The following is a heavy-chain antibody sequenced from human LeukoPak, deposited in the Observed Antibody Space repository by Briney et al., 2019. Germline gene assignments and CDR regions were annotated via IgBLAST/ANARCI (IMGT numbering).Heavy chain of an antibody. J-gene: IGHJ4*02. CDR1: GFTFSSYG. CDR2: IWYDGSNK. D-gene: IGHD6-13*01. Sequence: GGSLRLSCAESGFTFSSYGMHWVRQAPGKGLEWVAVIWYDGSNKYYADSVKGRFTISRDNSKNTLYLQMNSLRAEDTAVYYCARDSPTIAAAGTGEDFDYWGQGTLVTVSS. V-gene: IGHV3-33*01. CDR3: ARDSPTIAAAGTGEDFDY.